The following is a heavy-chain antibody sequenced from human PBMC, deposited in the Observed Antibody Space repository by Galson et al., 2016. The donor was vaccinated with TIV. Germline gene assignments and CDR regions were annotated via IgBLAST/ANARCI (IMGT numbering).Heavy chain of an antibody. Sequence: TLSLTCAVSGGSISGGAYSWSWIRQPPGKGLEWIGYIFQTGSTYYNPSLMSLQSRVTISLDISKDQFSLKVKSADAADTAMYYCARGEWPSVSAAMQAFDIWGQGTMVAVSS. D-gene: IGHD2-2*01. CDR2: IFQTGST. V-gene: IGHV4-30-2*01. J-gene: IGHJ3*02. CDR1: GGSISGGAYS. CDR3: ARGEWPSVSAAMQAFDI.